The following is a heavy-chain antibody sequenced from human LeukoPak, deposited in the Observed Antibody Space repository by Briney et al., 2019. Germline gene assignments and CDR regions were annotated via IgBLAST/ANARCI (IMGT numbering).Heavy chain of an antibody. CDR1: SGSFSSGSHY. CDR3: AKHLRRRFFSRTLGFDP. CDR2: INHGGST. Sequence: PSETLSLTCTVSSGSFSSGSHYWSWIRQPPGKGLEWIGEINHGGSTKFNPSLKSRVTISLDTSRNQFSLKVNSVTAADTAVYYCAKHLRRRFFSRTLGFDPWGQGTLVTVSS. J-gene: IGHJ5*02. D-gene: IGHD3-3*01. V-gene: IGHV4-39*01.